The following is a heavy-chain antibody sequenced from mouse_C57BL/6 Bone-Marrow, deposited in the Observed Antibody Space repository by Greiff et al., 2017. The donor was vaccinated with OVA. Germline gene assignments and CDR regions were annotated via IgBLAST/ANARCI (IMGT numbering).Heavy chain of an antibody. CDR2: IDPSDSST. J-gene: IGHJ4*01. CDR3: ARGDYDYDGYAMDY. V-gene: IGHV1-69*01. CDR1: GYTFTSYW. D-gene: IGHD2-4*01. Sequence: QVQLQQPGAELVMPGASVKLSCKASGYTFTSYWMHWVKQRPGQGLEWIGEIDPSDSSTNYNQKFKGKSTLTVDKSSSTAYMQLSSLTSEDSAVYYCARGDYDYDGYAMDYWGQGTSVTVSS.